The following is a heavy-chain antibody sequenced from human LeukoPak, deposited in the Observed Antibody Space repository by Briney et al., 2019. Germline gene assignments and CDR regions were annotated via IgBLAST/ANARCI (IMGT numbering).Heavy chain of an antibody. CDR2: INHSGST. D-gene: IGHD3-3*01. Sequence: SETLSLTCAVYGGSFSGYYWSWIRQPPGKGLEWIGEINHSGSTNYNPSLKSRVTISVDTSKNQFSLKLSSVTAADTAVYYCARGQAYDFWSGYPSPYYYMYVWGKGTTVTVSS. CDR3: ARGQAYDFWSGYPSPYYYMYV. CDR1: GGSFSGYY. J-gene: IGHJ6*03. V-gene: IGHV4-34*01.